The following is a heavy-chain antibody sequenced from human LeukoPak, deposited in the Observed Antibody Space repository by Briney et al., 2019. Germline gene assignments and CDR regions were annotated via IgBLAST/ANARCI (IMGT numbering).Heavy chain of an antibody. Sequence: SVKVSCKASGGTFSSYAISWVRQAPGQGLEWMGGIIPIFGTANYAQKFQGRVTITADKSTSTASVELSSLRSEDTPVYYCAGGGGDNFDYWGQGTLVTVSS. V-gene: IGHV1-69*06. J-gene: IGHJ4*02. CDR2: IIPIFGTA. CDR1: GGTFSSYA. D-gene: IGHD3-16*01. CDR3: AGGGGDNFDY.